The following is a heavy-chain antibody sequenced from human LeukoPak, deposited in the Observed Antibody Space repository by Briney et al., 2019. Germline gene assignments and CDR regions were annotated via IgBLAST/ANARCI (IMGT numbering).Heavy chain of an antibody. Sequence: GGSLRLSCAASGFTFSSYAMHWVRQAPGKGLEWVAVIADDGSNKYYADSVKGRFTISRDNSKNTLYMQMNSLRAEDTAVYYCAKDPISMIRADSYFDYWGQGTLVTVSS. CDR3: AKDPISMIRADSYFDY. J-gene: IGHJ4*02. CDR1: GFTFSSYA. V-gene: IGHV3-30*04. D-gene: IGHD3-10*01. CDR2: IADDGSNK.